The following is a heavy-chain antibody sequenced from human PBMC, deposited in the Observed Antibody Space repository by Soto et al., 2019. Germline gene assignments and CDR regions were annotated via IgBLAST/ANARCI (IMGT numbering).Heavy chain of an antibody. CDR2: ISAINTGT. V-gene: IGHV3-23*01. CDR3: ARREAVAGANDY. Sequence: EVQLLESGGGLVQPGGSLRLSCAASGFTFSNFPMSWVRQAPGKGLEWVSVISAINTGTYYADSAKGRFTISRDNSKNTLYLQMNSLRAEDTAIYFCARREAVAGANDYWGQGTLVTVSS. D-gene: IGHD6-19*01. J-gene: IGHJ4*02. CDR1: GFTFSNFP.